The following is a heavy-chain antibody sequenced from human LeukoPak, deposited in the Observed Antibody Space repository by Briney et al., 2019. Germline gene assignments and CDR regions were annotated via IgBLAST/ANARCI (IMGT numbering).Heavy chain of an antibody. CDR2: INAGNGNT. Sequence: ASVKVSCKASGYTFSNYAIHWVRQAPGQRFEWMGWINAGNGNTKYSQKFQGRVTITRDTSASTAYMELSSLRSEDTAVYYCARDLQWLGYYYYYGMDVWGQGTTVTVSS. CDR1: GYTFSNYA. D-gene: IGHD6-19*01. V-gene: IGHV1-3*01. CDR3: ARDLQWLGYYYYYGMDV. J-gene: IGHJ6*02.